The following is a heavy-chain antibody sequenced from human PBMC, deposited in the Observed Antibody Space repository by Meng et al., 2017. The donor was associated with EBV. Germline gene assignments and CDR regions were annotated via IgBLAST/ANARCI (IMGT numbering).Heavy chain of an antibody. J-gene: IGHJ1*01. CDR2: ISGSGDNT. CDR3: AKDRLRDSTSRYFQH. Sequence: EVWRVGPGGGLVHLGGPLRLSCVAFGCTFGSYAMSWVRQAPGRGLERVLSISGSGDNTYYADSVKGRFTISRDNPKNMVYLQMSSLRAEDTAVYYCAKDRLRDSTSRYFQHWGQGTLVTVSS. CDR1: GCTFGSYA. V-gene: IGHV3-23*04. D-gene: IGHD3-22*01.